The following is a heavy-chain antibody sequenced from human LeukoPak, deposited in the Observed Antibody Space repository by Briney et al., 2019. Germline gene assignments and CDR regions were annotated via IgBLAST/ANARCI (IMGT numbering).Heavy chain of an antibody. D-gene: IGHD1-26*01. CDR3: ARDSGLGPTCHPFDH. CDR1: GYNFTDYY. J-gene: IGHJ4*02. Sequence: AAVKDSCKASGYNFTDYYIHWVRQAPGQGLEWMGWINPKSGGTNYAQKFRGRVTMTRDTSISTAYMELSGLRSDDTAVYYCARDSGLGPTCHPFDHWGQGT. V-gene: IGHV1-2*02. CDR2: INPKSGGT.